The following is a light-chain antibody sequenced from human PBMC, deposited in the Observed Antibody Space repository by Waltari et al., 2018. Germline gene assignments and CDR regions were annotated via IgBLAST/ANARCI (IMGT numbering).Light chain of an antibody. Sequence: DIQMTQSPSSLSASVGDTVTITCRASQGISSYLNRFQQKPGKAPKLLIYAASSLESGVPSRFSGSGSGTEFTLTISSLQPEDFAAYYCLQHNSYPLTFGPGTKLDIK. CDR1: QGISSY. CDR3: LQHNSYPLT. CDR2: AAS. J-gene: IGKJ3*01. V-gene: IGKV1-17*01.